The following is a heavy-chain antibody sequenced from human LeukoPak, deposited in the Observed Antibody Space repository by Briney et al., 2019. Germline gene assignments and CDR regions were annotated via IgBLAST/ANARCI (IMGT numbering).Heavy chain of an antibody. J-gene: IGHJ4*02. CDR2: IKSKIYGGTT. Sequence: PGGSLRLSCTTSRFSFGDYGMNWVRQAPGKGLEWVGFIKSKIYGGTTEYAASVKGRFTISREESKNTAYLQMNSLKTEDTAVYCSSTKCLGFDNWGQGTLVTVSS. D-gene: IGHD7-27*01. V-gene: IGHV3-49*04. CDR3: STKCLGFDN. CDR1: RFSFGDYG.